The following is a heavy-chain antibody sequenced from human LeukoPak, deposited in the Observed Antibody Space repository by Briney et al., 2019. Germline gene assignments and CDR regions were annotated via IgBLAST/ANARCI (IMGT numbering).Heavy chain of an antibody. CDR2: IYSGGIT. V-gene: IGHV3-53*01. CDR1: GFTASTNY. J-gene: IGHJ6*03. CDR3: ARDREEDSYMDV. Sequence: PGGSLRLSXAVSGFTASTNYMSWVRQPPGKGLEWVSVIYSGGITYYADSLRGGFTISSETSKNTLYLQMNSLRAEDTAVYYCARDREEDSYMDVWGKGTTVTVSS.